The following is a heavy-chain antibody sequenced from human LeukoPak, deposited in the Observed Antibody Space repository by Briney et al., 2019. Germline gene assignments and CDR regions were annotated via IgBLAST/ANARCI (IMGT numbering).Heavy chain of an antibody. J-gene: IGHJ4*02. D-gene: IGHD6-13*01. Sequence: GSLRLSCAASGFTFSSYAMSWVRQAPGKGLEWVSLISASGGSTYYADSVKGRFTISRDNSKNTLYLQMNSLRAEDTAVYYCAKGRSAAAGSFDYWGQGTLVTVSS. CDR1: GFTFSSYA. V-gene: IGHV3-23*01. CDR2: ISASGGST. CDR3: AKGRSAAAGSFDY.